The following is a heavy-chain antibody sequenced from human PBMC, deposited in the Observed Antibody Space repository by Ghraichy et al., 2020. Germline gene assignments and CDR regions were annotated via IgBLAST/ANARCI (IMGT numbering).Heavy chain of an antibody. D-gene: IGHD5-24*01. CDR3: ARDDLGDAYNSRFDY. V-gene: IGHV4-38-2*02. J-gene: IGHJ4*02. CDR1: GYSISTDYY. CDR2: MYHSGST. Sequence: SETLSLTCAVSGYSISTDYYWGWIRQPPGKGLEWIGGMYHSGSTYYNPSLKSRVSISIDTSKNQFSLKLSSVTAADTAVYYCARDDLGDAYNSRFDYWGQGTLVTVSS.